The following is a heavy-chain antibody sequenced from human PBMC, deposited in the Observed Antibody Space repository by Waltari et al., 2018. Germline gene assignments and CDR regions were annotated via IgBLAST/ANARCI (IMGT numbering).Heavy chain of an antibody. CDR3: ARDGSSGYSDYWYFDL. D-gene: IGHD3-22*01. J-gene: IGHJ2*01. V-gene: IGHV4-38-2*02. CDR2: IYHSGST. CDR1: GYSISSGYY. Sequence: QVQLQESGPGLVKPSETLSLTCAVSGYSISSGYYWGWIRQPPGKGLEWIGSIYHSGSTYYNPSLKSRVTISVDTSKNQFSLKLSSVTAADTAVYYCARDGSSGYSDYWYFDLWGRGTLVTVSS.